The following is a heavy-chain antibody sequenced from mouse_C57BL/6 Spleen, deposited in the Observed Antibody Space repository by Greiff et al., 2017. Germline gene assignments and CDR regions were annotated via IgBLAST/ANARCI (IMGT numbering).Heavy chain of an antibody. CDR3: ARYPVVATDYAMDY. J-gene: IGHJ4*01. D-gene: IGHD1-1*01. Sequence: VQLQQSGPELVKPGASVKISCKASGYSFTGYYMNWVKQSPEKSLEWIGEINPSTGGTTYNQKFKAKATLTVDKSSSTAYMQLKSLTSEDSAVYYCARYPVVATDYAMDYWGQGTSVTVSS. V-gene: IGHV1-42*01. CDR1: GYSFTGYY. CDR2: INPSTGGT.